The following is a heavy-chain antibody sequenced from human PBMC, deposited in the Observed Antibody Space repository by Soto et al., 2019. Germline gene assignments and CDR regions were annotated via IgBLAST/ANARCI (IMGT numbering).Heavy chain of an antibody. D-gene: IGHD3-3*01. CDR1: GFTFSSYW. Sequence: PGGSLRLSCAASGFTFSSYWMSWVRQAPGKGLEWVANIKQDGSEKYYVDSVKGRFTISRDNAKNSLYLQMNSLRAEDTAVYYCARLGYDFWSGYLTEFDYWGQGTLVTVSS. J-gene: IGHJ4*02. V-gene: IGHV3-7*03. CDR3: ARLGYDFWSGYLTEFDY. CDR2: IKQDGSEK.